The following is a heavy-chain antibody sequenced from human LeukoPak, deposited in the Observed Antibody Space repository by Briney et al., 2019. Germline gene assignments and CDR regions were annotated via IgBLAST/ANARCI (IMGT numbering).Heavy chain of an antibody. J-gene: IGHJ3*02. CDR3: ANEYRRDWFGLSALDI. CDR1: LFAFGFYG. Sequence: GGSLRLSCAASLFAFGFYGMHWVCQAPGKGLEWVAVIWYDGSKKYYADSVKGRFSISRDNSKNTLDLQMNSLRVEDTAVYHCANEYRRDWFGLSALDIWGQGTMVTVFS. D-gene: IGHD3-10*01. V-gene: IGHV3-30*02. CDR2: IWYDGSKK.